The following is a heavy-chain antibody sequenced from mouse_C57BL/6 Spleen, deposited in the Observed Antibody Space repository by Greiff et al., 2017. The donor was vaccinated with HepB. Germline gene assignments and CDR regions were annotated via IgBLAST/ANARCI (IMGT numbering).Heavy chain of an antibody. V-gene: IGHV1-26*01. CDR2: INPNNGGT. CDR1: GYTFTDYY. J-gene: IGHJ4*01. Sequence: VQLQQSGPELVKPGASVKISCKASGYTFTDYYMNWVKQSHGKSLEWIGDINPNNGGTSYNQKFKGKATLTVDKSSSTAYMELRSLTSEDSAVYYCARSDDGYYSYAMDYWGQGTSVTVSS. CDR3: ARSDDGYYSYAMDY. D-gene: IGHD2-3*01.